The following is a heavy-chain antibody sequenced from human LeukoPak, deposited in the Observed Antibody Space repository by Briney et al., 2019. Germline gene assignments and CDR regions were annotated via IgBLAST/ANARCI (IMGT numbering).Heavy chain of an antibody. CDR1: GDSVSSNSAA. CDR3: ARDRSYGSGSYYDEYYFDY. D-gene: IGHD3-10*01. Sequence: SQTLSLTCAISGDSVSSNSAAWTWIRQSPSRGLEWLGRTYYRSKWYNDYAVSVKSRITINPDTSKNQFSLQLNSVTPEDTAVYYCARDRSYGSGSYYDEYYFDYWGQGTLVTVSS. J-gene: IGHJ4*02. CDR2: TYYRSKWYN. V-gene: IGHV6-1*01.